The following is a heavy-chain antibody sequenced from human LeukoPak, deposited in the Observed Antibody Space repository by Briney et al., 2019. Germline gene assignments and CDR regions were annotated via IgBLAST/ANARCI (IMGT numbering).Heavy chain of an antibody. CDR3: ARDGGTPYYYMDV. D-gene: IGHD1-26*01. V-gene: IGHV3-48*01. CDR2: ISSSSNTI. Sequence: GGSLRLSCVASGFTFSSYSMNWVRQAPGKGLEWVSYISSSSNTIYYADSVRGRFTVSRDNAKNSLYLQMNSLRAEDTAVYYCARDGGTPYYYMDVWGKGTTVTVSS. CDR1: GFTFSSYS. J-gene: IGHJ6*03.